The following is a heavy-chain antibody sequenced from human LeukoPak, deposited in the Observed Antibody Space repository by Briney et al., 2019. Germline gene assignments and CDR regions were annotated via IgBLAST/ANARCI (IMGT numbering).Heavy chain of an antibody. CDR1: GFTFSSYW. CDR2: IKQDGSEK. J-gene: IGHJ6*03. Sequence: GGSLRPSCAASGFTFSSYWMSWVRQAPGKGLEWVANIKQDGSEKYYVDSVKGRFTISRDNAKNSLYLQMNSLRAEDTAVYYCASDHHSYYYYYMDVWGKGTTVTVSS. V-gene: IGHV3-7*01. CDR3: ASDHHSYYYYYMDV.